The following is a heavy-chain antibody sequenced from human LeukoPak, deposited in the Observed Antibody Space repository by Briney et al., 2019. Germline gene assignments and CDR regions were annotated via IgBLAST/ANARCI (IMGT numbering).Heavy chain of an antibody. J-gene: IGHJ4*02. Sequence: PGGSLRLSCAASGFTFSSYGMHWVRQAPGKGLEWVAVIWYDGSNKYYADSVKGRFTISRDNSKNTLYLQMSSLRAEDTAVYYCARLRRPYYFDYLGQGTLVTVSS. V-gene: IGHV3-33*01. CDR3: ARLRRPYYFDY. CDR1: GFTFSSYG. CDR2: IWYDGSNK. D-gene: IGHD6-6*01.